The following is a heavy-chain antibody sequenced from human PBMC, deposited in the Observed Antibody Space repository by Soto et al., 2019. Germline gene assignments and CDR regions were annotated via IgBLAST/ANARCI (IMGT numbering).Heavy chain of an antibody. D-gene: IGHD2-8*01. CDR1: GGSISSYY. Sequence: ETLSLTCTVSGGSISSYYWSWIRQPPGKGLEWIGYIYYSGSTNYNPSLKSRVTISVDTSKNQFSLKLSSVTAADTAVYYCARHRLVSKWWFDPWGQGTLVTVSS. CDR2: IYYSGST. J-gene: IGHJ5*02. V-gene: IGHV4-59*08. CDR3: ARHRLVSKWWFDP.